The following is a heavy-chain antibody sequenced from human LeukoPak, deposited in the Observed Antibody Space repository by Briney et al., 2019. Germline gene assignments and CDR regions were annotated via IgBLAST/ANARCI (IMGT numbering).Heavy chain of an antibody. CDR2: INAGNGNT. J-gene: IGHJ5*02. CDR3: AREIAVAALNWFDP. D-gene: IGHD6-19*01. Sequence: ASVTVSCKASGYTFTSYAMHWVRQAPGQRLEWMGWINAGNGNTKYSQKFQGRVTITRDTSASTAYMELSSLRSEDTAVYYCAREIAVAALNWFDPWGQGTLVTVSS. CDR1: GYTFTSYA. V-gene: IGHV1-3*01.